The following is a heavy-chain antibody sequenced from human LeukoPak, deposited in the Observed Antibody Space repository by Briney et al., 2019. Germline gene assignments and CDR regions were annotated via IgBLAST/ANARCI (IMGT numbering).Heavy chain of an antibody. CDR1: GFTFSDYA. D-gene: IGHD3-10*01. J-gene: IGHJ4*02. CDR2: ISYDGSNT. Sequence: PGGSLRLSCASSGFTFSDYAMHWVRQAPGKGLEWVAVISYDGSNTFYADSVKGRFTISRDTSKNTLYMEMNSLRTEDTAVYYCARALWGSHYNPPHDYWGQGTKVTVSS. CDR3: ARALWGSHYNPPHDY. V-gene: IGHV3-30-3*01.